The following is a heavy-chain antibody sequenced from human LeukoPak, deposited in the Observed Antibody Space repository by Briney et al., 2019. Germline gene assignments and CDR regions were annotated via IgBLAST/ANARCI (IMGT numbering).Heavy chain of an antibody. V-gene: IGHV3-64D*09. CDR1: GFTFSSYP. CDR2: TTSNGGTT. Sequence: GGSLRLSCSASGFTFSSYPMSWVRQAPGKGLEFVSTTTSNGGTTYYGDAVKGRFTVSRDNSKNTLYLQMSSLTAEDTDVYYCVKRGISGTYFFDYWGQGTLVTVSS. J-gene: IGHJ4*02. CDR3: VKRGISGTYFFDY. D-gene: IGHD1-26*01.